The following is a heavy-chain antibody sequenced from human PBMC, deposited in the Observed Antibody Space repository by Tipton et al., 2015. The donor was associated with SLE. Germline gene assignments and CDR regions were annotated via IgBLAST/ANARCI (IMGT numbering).Heavy chain of an antibody. CDR2: INHSGST. V-gene: IGHV4-34*01. Sequence: TLSLTCNVSGRSISSHYWSWIRQPPGKGLERIGEINHSGSTNYSPSLKSRVTISVDTSKNQFSLKLSSVTAADTAVYYCARALFTSYDFWSGNKGYFDYWGQGTLVTVSS. J-gene: IGHJ4*02. CDR1: GRSISSHY. CDR3: ARALFTSYDFWSGNKGYFDY. D-gene: IGHD3-3*01.